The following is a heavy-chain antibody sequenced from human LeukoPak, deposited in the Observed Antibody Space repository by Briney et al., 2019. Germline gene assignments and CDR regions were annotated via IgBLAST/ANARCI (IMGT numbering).Heavy chain of an antibody. CDR3: ARGPRDPTEFCSRGTCAPTYEV. V-gene: IGHV3-48*03. CDR2: ISSRGRKL. CDR1: GFTFSDYE. D-gene: IGHD2-15*01. Sequence: PGGSLRLSCAVSGFTFSDYEMKWVRQAPGKGLEWLSYISSRGRKLYYADSVKGRFTISRDNAKNSLYLQMNSLRADDTAVYYCARGPRDPTEFCSRGTCAPTYEVWGQGALVTVSS. J-gene: IGHJ4*02.